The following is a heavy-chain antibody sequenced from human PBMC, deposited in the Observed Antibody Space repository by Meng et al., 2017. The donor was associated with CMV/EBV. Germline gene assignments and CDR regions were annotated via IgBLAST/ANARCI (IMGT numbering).Heavy chain of an antibody. CDR3: ARARLTMVVTPY. D-gene: IGHD4-23*01. V-gene: IGHV1-2*02. J-gene: IGHJ4*01. CDR2: INPNSGGT. CDR1: GYTFTGYY. Sequence: CKASGYTFTGYYMHWVRQAPGQGLEWMGWINPNSGGTNYAQKFQGRVTMTRDTSISTAYMELSRLRSDDTAVYYCARARLTMVVTPYWGHGTLVTVSS.